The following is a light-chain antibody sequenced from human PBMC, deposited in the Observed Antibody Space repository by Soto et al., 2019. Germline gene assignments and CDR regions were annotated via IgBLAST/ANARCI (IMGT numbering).Light chain of an antibody. V-gene: IGKV1-5*01. CDR2: DVS. J-gene: IGKJ1*01. CDR1: QSIDTW. CDR3: QQYSDYWT. Sequence: DIQMTQSPSTLSASVGDTVTITCRASQSIDTWLAWYQQKAGKAPKFLIYDVSTLESGVPSRFSGSGSGTEVTLTITGLQPDDFATYYCQQYSDYWTVGQGTKVE.